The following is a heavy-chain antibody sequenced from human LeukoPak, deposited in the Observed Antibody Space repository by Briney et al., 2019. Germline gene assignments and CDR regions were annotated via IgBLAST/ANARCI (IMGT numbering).Heavy chain of an antibody. Sequence: SGGSLRLSCAASGFTFSTYAMSWVRQAPGKGLEWVSAISGSGGSTYYGDSVKGRFTISRDNVKNSLYLQMNSLRAEDTAVYFCARRGTDYCTPSSCHPNWFAPWGQGTQVTVSS. V-gene: IGHV3-23*01. J-gene: IGHJ5*02. CDR2: ISGSGGST. CDR3: ARRGTDYCTPSSCHPNWFAP. D-gene: IGHD4-11*01. CDR1: GFTFSTYA.